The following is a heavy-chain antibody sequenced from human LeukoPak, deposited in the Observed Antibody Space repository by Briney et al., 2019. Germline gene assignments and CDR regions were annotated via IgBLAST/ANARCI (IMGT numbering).Heavy chain of an antibody. Sequence: SVKVSCKASGGTFSSYGISWVRQAPGQGLEWMGGINPIFGTTKYAQKFQGRVTITTDESTSTAYMELSSLRSEDTAAYYCARNIGYCSSTSCYSAVDDAFDIWGQGTMVTVSS. V-gene: IGHV1-69*05. CDR1: GGTFSSYG. J-gene: IGHJ3*02. CDR2: INPIFGTT. D-gene: IGHD2-2*01. CDR3: ARNIGYCSSTSCYSAVDDAFDI.